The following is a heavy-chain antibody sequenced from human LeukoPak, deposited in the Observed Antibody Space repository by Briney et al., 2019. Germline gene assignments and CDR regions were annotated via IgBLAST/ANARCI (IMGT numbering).Heavy chain of an antibody. CDR1: GFTFSSYG. J-gene: IGHJ4*02. D-gene: IGHD6-13*01. CDR3: AKDYLAAADY. Sequence: GGSLRLSCAASGFTFSSYGMRWVRQAPGKGLEWVAVISYDGSNKYYADSVKGRFTISRDNSKNTLYLQMNSLRAEDTAVYYCAKDYLAAADYWGQGTLVTVSS. CDR2: ISYDGSNK. V-gene: IGHV3-30*18.